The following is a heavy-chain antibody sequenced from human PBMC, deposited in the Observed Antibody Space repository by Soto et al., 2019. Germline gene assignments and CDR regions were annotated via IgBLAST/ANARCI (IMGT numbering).Heavy chain of an antibody. Sequence: ASVKVSCKASGYTFTSYGISWVRQAPGQGLEWMGWISAYNGNTNYAQKLQGRVTMTTDTSTSKAYMELRSLRSDDTAVYYCARDSGSSWYGAIYYYYGMDVWGQGTTVTVSS. CDR1: GYTFTSYG. CDR3: ARDSGSSWYGAIYYYYGMDV. V-gene: IGHV1-18*01. CDR2: ISAYNGNT. J-gene: IGHJ6*02. D-gene: IGHD6-13*01.